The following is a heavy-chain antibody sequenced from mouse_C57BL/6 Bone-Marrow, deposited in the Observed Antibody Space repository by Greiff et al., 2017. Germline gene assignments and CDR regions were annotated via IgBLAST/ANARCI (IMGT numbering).Heavy chain of an antibody. J-gene: IGHJ4*01. D-gene: IGHD2-2*01. CDR1: GFNIKDYY. CDR2: IYPENGDT. Sequence: EVQLQPSGAELVRPGASVTLSCTASGFNIKDYYLHWVKQRPEQGLEWIGLIYPENGDTEYSSLFPGQATITADSSSNTADLQLSSLTSEDTAVYYCTTRGYYCAMDYWGQGTSVTVSS. V-gene: IGHV14-4*01. CDR3: TTRGYYCAMDY.